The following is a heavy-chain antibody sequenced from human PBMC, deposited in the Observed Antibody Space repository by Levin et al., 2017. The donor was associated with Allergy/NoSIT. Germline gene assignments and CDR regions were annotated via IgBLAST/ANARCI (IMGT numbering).Heavy chain of an antibody. D-gene: IGHD3-10*01. V-gene: IGHV4-38-2*01. CDR1: GYSISSGYY. CDR2: IYHSGST. J-gene: IGHJ4*02. Sequence: SETLSLTCAVSGYSISSGYYWGWIRQPPGKGLEWIGSIYHSGSTYYNPSLKSRVTISVDTSKNQFSLKLSSVTAADTAVYYCAVYGSGSYYNQNDFFLSYWGQGTLVTVSS. CDR3: AVYGSGSYYNQNDFFLSY.